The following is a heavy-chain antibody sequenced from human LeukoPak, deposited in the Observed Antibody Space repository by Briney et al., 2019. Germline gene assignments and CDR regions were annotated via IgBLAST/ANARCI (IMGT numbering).Heavy chain of an antibody. V-gene: IGHV3-74*01. CDR3: AKDPGGRNAFDI. CDR2: IDHDGINT. J-gene: IGHJ3*02. D-gene: IGHD1-1*01. Sequence: GGSLRLSCAASGFTFSTYWMHWVRQAPGKGLVWVSRIDHDGINTYYADSVKGRFTISRDNSKNTLYLQMNSLRAEDTAVYYCAKDPGGRNAFDIWGQGTMVTVSS. CDR1: GFTFSTYW.